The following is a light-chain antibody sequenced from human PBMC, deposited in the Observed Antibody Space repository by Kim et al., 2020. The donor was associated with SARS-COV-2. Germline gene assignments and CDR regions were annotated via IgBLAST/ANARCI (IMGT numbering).Light chain of an antibody. Sequence: QPVLTQPPSASGTPGQRVTISCSGSSSNIGSNYVYWYQQLPGTAPKLLIYSNNQRPSGVPDRFSGSKSGTSASLDISGLRSEDEADYYCAAWDDSLSGWVFGGGTKLTVL. CDR2: SNN. CDR3: AAWDDSLSGWV. J-gene: IGLJ3*02. CDR1: SSNIGSNY. V-gene: IGLV1-47*02.